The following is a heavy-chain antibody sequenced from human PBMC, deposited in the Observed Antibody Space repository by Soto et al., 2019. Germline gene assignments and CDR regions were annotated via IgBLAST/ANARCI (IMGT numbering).Heavy chain of an antibody. D-gene: IGHD2-2*01. CDR3: AKSPGCSSTSCYRGRYTVFDY. V-gene: IGHV3-9*01. CDR1: GFTFDDYA. J-gene: IGHJ4*02. Sequence: EVQLVESGGGLVQPGRSLRLSCAASGFTFDDYAMHWVRQAPGKGLEWVSGISWNSGSIGYADSVKGRFTISRDNAKNSLYLQMNSLRAEDTALYYCAKSPGCSSTSCYRGRYTVFDYWGQGTLVTVSS. CDR2: ISWNSGSI.